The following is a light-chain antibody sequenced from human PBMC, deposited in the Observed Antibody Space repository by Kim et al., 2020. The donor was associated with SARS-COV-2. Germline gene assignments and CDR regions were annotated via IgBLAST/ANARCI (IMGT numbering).Light chain of an antibody. V-gene: IGLV3-19*01. Sequence: SSELTQDPSVSVALGQTVRITCQGDALRSFHPSWYQQRPGQAPVLFLYGKHIRASGIPDRFSGSSSGNTYTLTITGAQAEDDADYYCNFRDSSGQHLVF. CDR3: NFRDSSGQHLV. J-gene: IGLJ3*02. CDR2: GKH. CDR1: ALRSFH.